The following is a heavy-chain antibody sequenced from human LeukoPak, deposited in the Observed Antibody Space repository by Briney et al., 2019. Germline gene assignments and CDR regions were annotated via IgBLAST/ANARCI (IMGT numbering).Heavy chain of an antibody. Sequence: PGGSLRLSCAASGFTFSIYAMSWVRQAPGKGLEWVSAISGSGGSTYYADSVKGRFTISRDNSKNTLYLQMNSLRAEDTAVYYCAKRDSRGTDFDYWGQGTLVTVSS. D-gene: IGHD3-22*01. V-gene: IGHV3-23*01. CDR2: ISGSGGST. CDR3: AKRDSRGTDFDY. CDR1: GFTFSIYA. J-gene: IGHJ4*02.